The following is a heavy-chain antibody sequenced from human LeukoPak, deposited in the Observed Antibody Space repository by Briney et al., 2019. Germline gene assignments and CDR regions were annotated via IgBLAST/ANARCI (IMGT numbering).Heavy chain of an antibody. Sequence: PGGSLRLSCAASGFTFSSYAMSWVRQAPGKGLEWVSAISGSGGSTYYADSVKGRFTISRDNAKNSLYLQMNSLRAEDTAVYYCAGYSYHFDYWGQGTLVTVSS. D-gene: IGHD5-18*01. CDR3: AGYSYHFDY. CDR2: ISGSGGST. J-gene: IGHJ4*02. CDR1: GFTFSSYA. V-gene: IGHV3-23*01.